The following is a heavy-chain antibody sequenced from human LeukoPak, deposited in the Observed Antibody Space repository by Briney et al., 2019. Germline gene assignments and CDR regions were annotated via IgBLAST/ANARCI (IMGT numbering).Heavy chain of an antibody. J-gene: IGHJ4*02. D-gene: IGHD6-19*01. CDR1: GFTFSDYY. CDR2: ISSSSSYT. V-gene: IGHV3-11*05. Sequence: GGSLRLSCAASGFTFSDYYMSWIRQAPGKGLEWVSYISSSSSYTNYADSVKGRFTISRDNAKNSLYLQMNSLRAEDTAMYYCARDGGWWRFDFWGQGALVTVSS. CDR3: ARDGGWWRFDF.